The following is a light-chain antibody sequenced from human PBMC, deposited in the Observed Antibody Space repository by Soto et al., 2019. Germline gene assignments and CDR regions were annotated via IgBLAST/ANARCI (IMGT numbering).Light chain of an antibody. J-gene: IGKJ3*01. Sequence: IQLTQSPSSLSASIGDRVTITCRASQGISSYLAWYQQKAGKAPRLLIYAASTLQSGVPPRFSGRGSGTDFTLTISGLQPEDFATYYCHHYDRSPIFTFGPGTKVDI. CDR2: AAS. V-gene: IGKV1-9*01. CDR1: QGISSY. CDR3: HHYDRSPIFT.